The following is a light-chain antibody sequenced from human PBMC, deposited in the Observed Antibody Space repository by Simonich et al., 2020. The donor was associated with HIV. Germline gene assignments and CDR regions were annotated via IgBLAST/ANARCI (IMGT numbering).Light chain of an antibody. CDR1: ALPKQY. CDR2: DDT. V-gene: IGLV3-10*01. Sequence: SYELTQPPSVSVSPGQTARITCSGDALPKQYAYWYQQKSGQAPVLVILDDTKRPSGIPERFSGSSSGTTATLTISGAQVEDEADYYCYSTDNSGNHRLFGGGTKLTVL. CDR3: YSTDNSGNHRL. J-gene: IGLJ2*01.